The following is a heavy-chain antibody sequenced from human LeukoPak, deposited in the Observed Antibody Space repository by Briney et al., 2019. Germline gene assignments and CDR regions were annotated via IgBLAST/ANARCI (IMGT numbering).Heavy chain of an antibody. Sequence: ASVKVSCKASGYTFSDYAMHWVRQAPGQRFEWMGWIDAGNGDARYSQKFQGRVTITRDTSASTAYIELRSLRSEDTAVYYCARDRITMIVVVNEIDYWGQGTLVTVSS. D-gene: IGHD3-22*01. J-gene: IGHJ4*02. CDR2: IDAGNGDA. CDR3: ARDRITMIVVVNEIDY. CDR1: GYTFSDYA. V-gene: IGHV1-3*01.